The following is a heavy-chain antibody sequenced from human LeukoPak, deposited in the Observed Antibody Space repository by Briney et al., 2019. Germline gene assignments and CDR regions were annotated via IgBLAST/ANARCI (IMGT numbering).Heavy chain of an antibody. CDR2: ICYSGST. J-gene: IGHJ4*02. CDR1: GGSISSYY. V-gene: IGHV4-59*01. Sequence: SETLSLTCTVSGGSISSYYWSWIRQPPGKGLEWIGYICYSGSTNYNPSLKSRVTISVDTSKNQFSLKLSSVTAADTAVYYCARGPYINPSTYYYGSGSFYFDYWGQGTLVTVSS. CDR3: ARGPYINPSTYYYGSGSFYFDY. D-gene: IGHD3-10*01.